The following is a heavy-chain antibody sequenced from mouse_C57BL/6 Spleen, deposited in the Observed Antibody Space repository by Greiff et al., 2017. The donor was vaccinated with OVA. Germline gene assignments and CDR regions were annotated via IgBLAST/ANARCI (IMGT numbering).Heavy chain of an antibody. D-gene: IGHD1-1*01. V-gene: IGHV1-59*01. CDR1: GYTFTSYW. Sequence: VQLQQSGAELVRPGTSVKLSCKASGYTFTSYWMHWVKQRPGQGLEWIGVIDPSDSYTNYNQKFKGKATLTVDTSSSTAYMQLSSLTSEDSAVYYCARGVDYYAMDYWGQGTSVTVSS. CDR2: IDPSDSYT. CDR3: ARGVDYYAMDY. J-gene: IGHJ4*01.